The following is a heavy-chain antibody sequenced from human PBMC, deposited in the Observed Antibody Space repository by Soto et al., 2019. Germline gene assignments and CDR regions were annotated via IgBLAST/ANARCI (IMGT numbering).Heavy chain of an antibody. D-gene: IGHD1-26*01. CDR2: IYYSGST. V-gene: IGHV4-39*01. CDR3: ARLTSDWEPQFDY. CDR1: GGSISSSSYY. Sequence: QLQLQESGPGLVKPSETLSLTCTVSGGSISSSSYYWGWIRQPPGKGLEWIGSIYYSGSTYYNPSLKSRVTISVDTSKNQFSLKLSSVTAADTAVYYCARLTSDWEPQFDYWGQGTLVTVSS. J-gene: IGHJ4*02.